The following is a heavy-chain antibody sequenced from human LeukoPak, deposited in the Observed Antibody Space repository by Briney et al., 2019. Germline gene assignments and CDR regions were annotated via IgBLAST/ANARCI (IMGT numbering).Heavy chain of an antibody. D-gene: IGHD1-26*01. CDR2: ISSSSSYI. CDR1: GFTFSSYS. CDR3: ARDAGVGSYLY. V-gene: IGHV3-21*01. Sequence: GGSLRLSCAASGFTFSSYSMNWVRQAPGKGLEWVSSISSSSSYIYYADSVKGRFTISRDNAKNSLYLQTNSLRAEDTAVYYCARDAGVGSYLYWGQGTLVTVSS. J-gene: IGHJ4*02.